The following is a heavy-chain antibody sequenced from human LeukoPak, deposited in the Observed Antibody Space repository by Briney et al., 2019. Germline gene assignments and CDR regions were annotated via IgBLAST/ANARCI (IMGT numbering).Heavy chain of an antibody. CDR1: GFTFSHYW. V-gene: IGHV3-7*01. J-gene: IGHJ4*02. CDR3: AREVAVAKRGDYFDY. CDR2: IKQDGSET. Sequence: GGSLRLSCAASGFTFSHYWMSWVRQAPGKGLEWVANIKQDGSETYYVDSVKGRFTISRDNAKNSLYLQINNLRAEDTAVYYCAREVAVAKRGDYFDYWGQGTLVTVSS. D-gene: IGHD6-19*01.